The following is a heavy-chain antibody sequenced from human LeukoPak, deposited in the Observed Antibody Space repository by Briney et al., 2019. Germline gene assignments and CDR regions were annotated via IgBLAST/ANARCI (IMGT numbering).Heavy chain of an antibody. V-gene: IGHV1-8*01. CDR3: ARTGGGGSGLSVFY. Sequence: GASVKVSCKASGYTFINYDISWVRQATGQGLEWMGWMNPNSGNTGYAQKFQGRVTMTRDTSINTAYMELSSLRSEDTAVYYCARTGGGGSGLSVFYWGQGTLVTVSS. J-gene: IGHJ4*02. CDR2: MNPNSGNT. CDR1: GYTFINYD. D-gene: IGHD2/OR15-2a*01.